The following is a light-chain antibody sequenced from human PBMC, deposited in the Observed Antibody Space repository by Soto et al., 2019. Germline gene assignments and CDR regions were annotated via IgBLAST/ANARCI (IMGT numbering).Light chain of an antibody. CDR1: QSFSSNY. J-gene: IGKJ1*01. CDR3: QQYGSSRT. Sequence: EIVLTQSPGTLSLSPGERATLSCRASQSFSSNYLAWYQQKPGQAPRPLIYGTSSRATGIPDRFSGSGSGTDFTLTISRLEPQDFAVYDCQQYGSSRTFGQGTKVEIK. V-gene: IGKV3-20*01. CDR2: GTS.